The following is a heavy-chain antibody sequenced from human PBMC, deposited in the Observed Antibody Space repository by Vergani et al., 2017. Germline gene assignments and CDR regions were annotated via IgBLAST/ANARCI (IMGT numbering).Heavy chain of an antibody. CDR2: ISYDGSNK. Sequence: QVKLVESGGGVVQPGRSRRLSCAASGFTFSSYAMHWVRKAPGKGLEWVAVISYDGSNKYYEDSVKGRFNISRDNAKNTLYLQMNSLRAEDTAVYYCAREETYGDYGAFDIWGQGTMVTVSS. CDR1: GFTFSSYA. J-gene: IGHJ3*02. CDR3: AREETYGDYGAFDI. D-gene: IGHD4-17*01. V-gene: IGHV3-30*01.